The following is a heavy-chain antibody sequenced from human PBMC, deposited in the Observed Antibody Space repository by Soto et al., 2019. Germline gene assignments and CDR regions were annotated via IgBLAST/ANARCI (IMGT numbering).Heavy chain of an antibody. CDR2: ISSSSSYT. Sequence: GGSLRLSCAASGFTFSDYYMSWIRQAPGKGLEWVSYISSSSSYTNYADSVKGRFTISRDNAKNSLYLQMNSLRAEDTAVYYCARDCSSTSCYGYYYYGMYVWGQGTTFTVSS. V-gene: IGHV3-11*06. CDR1: GFTFSDYY. D-gene: IGHD2-2*01. CDR3: ARDCSSTSCYGYYYYGMYV. J-gene: IGHJ6*02.